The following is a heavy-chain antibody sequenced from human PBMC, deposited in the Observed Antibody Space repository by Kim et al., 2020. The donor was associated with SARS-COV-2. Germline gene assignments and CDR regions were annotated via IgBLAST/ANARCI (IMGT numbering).Heavy chain of an antibody. CDR2: IYHSGST. D-gene: IGHD3-3*01. CDR1: GGSISSYY. Sequence: SETLSLTCTVSGGSISSYYWSWIRQPPGKALEWIGDIYHSGSTNYNPSLKSRVTISVDTSKNQFSLKLSSVTAADTAVYYCSRAPGVTIFGVVSSFDIWGQGTMVTVSS. V-gene: IGHV4-59*01. CDR3: SRAPGVTIFGVVSSFDI. J-gene: IGHJ3*02.